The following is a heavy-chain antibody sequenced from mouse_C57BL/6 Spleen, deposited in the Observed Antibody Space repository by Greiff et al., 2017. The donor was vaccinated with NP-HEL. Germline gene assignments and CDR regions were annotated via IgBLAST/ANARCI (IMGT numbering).Heavy chain of an antibody. D-gene: IGHD2-4*01. CDR2: IDPENGDT. CDR3: TTVYYDLYYFDY. V-gene: IGHV14-4*01. CDR1: GFNIKDDY. Sequence: EVQLQQSGAELVRPGASVKLSCTASGFNIKDDYMHWVKQRPEQGLEWIGWIDPENGDTEYASKFQGKATITADTSSNTAYLQLSSLTSEDTAVYYCTTVYYDLYYFDYWGQGTTLTVSS. J-gene: IGHJ2*01.